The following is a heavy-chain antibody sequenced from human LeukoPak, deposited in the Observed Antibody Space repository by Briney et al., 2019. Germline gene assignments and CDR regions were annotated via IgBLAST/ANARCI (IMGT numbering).Heavy chain of an antibody. J-gene: IGHJ4*02. D-gene: IGHD3-3*01. CDR2: ISGSGGST. V-gene: IGHV3-23*01. Sequence: PGGSLRLSCAASGFTFSRYAMSWVRQAPGKGLEWVSAISGSGGSTYYADSVKGRFTISRDNSKNTLYLQMNSLRAEDTAVYYCAKVPTTMEWLFDMPDYWGQGTLVTVSS. CDR3: AKVPTTMEWLFDMPDY. CDR1: GFTFSRYA.